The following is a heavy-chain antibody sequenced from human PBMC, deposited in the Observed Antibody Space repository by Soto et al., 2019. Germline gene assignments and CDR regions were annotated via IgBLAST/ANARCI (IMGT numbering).Heavy chain of an antibody. D-gene: IGHD3-10*01. CDR2: ISGSGGST. V-gene: IGHV3-23*01. CDR3: VKDLGDGAGTYLYITQFDD. CDR1: GFTFRTYA. J-gene: IGHJ4*02. Sequence: PGGSLSLSCASSGFTFRTYAMSWVRQAPGKGLEWVSAISGSGGSTYYSASVKGRFTISRDNSKNTLYLQMNSLRAEDTAIYYCVKDLGDGAGTYLYITQFDDWGQGTLV.